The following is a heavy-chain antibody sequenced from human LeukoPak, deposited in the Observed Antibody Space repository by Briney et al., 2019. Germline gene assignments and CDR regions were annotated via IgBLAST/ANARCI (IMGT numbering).Heavy chain of an antibody. D-gene: IGHD3-10*01. Sequence: PGGSLRLSCAASGFTFNNAWMSWVRQAPGKGLEWIGSIYHSGSTYYNPSLKSRVTISVDTSKNQFSLKLSSVTAADTAVYYCARDVWFGAGRVFDIWGQGTMVTVSS. CDR1: GFTFNNAW. CDR3: ARDVWFGAGRVFDI. J-gene: IGHJ3*02. CDR2: IYHSGST. V-gene: IGHV4-38-2*02.